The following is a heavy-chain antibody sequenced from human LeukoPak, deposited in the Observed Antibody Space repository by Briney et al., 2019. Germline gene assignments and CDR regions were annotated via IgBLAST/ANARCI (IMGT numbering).Heavy chain of an antibody. J-gene: IGHJ4*02. Sequence: PGGSLRLSCTASGFTFDDYTMHWVRHAPGKGLEWVSAISGSGGSTYYADSVKGRFTISRDNSKNTLYLQMNSLRAEDTAVYYCAKITMIVVVTHYYFDYWGQGTLVTVSS. CDR3: AKITMIVVVTHYYFDY. CDR1: GFTFDDYT. V-gene: IGHV3-23*01. D-gene: IGHD3-22*01. CDR2: ISGSGGST.